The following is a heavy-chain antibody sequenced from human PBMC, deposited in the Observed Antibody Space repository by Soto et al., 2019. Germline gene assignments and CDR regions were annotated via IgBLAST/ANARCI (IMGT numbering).Heavy chain of an antibody. J-gene: IGHJ4*02. CDR3: AKALFSTGGFFDH. CDR1: GFAFSSYA. CDR2: ISGSGGSA. D-gene: IGHD6-25*01. Sequence: HPGGSLRLSCAASGFAFSSYAMSWVRQAPGEGLEWVSTISGSGGSAYYADSVKGRFTISRDISKNTLYLQMNSLRAEDTAVYYCAKALFSTGGFFDHWGQGTLVTVSS. V-gene: IGHV3-23*01.